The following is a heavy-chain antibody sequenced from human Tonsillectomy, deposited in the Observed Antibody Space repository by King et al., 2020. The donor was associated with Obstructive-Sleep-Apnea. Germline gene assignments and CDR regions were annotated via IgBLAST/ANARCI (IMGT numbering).Heavy chain of an antibody. V-gene: IGHV4-30-2*01. CDR2: IYHSGST. D-gene: IGHD6-13*01. CDR3: ARRSSSSWDFDY. J-gene: IGHJ4*02. Sequence: QLQESGSGLVKPSQTLSLTCAVSGGSISSGGYSWSWIRQPPGKGLEWIGYIYHSGSTYYNPSLKSRVTISVDKSKNQFSLKLSSVTAADTAVYYCARRSSSSWDFDYWGQGTLVTVSS. CDR1: GGSISSGGYS.